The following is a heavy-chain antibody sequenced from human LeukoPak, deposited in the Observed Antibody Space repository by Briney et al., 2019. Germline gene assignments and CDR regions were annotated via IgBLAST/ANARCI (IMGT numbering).Heavy chain of an antibody. D-gene: IGHD2-2*01. J-gene: IGHJ4*02. CDR3: ARGGGIVVVPAAIPYDY. V-gene: IGHV4-34*01. CDR1: GGSFSGYY. Sequence: SETLPLTCAVYGGSFSGYYWSWIRQPPGKGLEWIGEINHSGSTNYNPSLKSRVTISVDTSKNQFSLKLSSVTAADTAVYYCARGGGIVVVPAAIPYDYWGQGTLVTVSS. CDR2: INHSGST.